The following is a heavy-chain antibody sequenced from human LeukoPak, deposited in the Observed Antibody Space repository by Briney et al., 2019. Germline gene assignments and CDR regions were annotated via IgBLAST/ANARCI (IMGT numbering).Heavy chain of an antibody. Sequence: ASVKVSCKASGYTFTNYGISWVRQAPGQGFEWMGWISGYNGNTNYAQKFQGRVTMTRDTSTSTVYMELSSLRSEDTAVYYCAREGFHGRELFPTFDYWGQGTLVTVSS. D-gene: IGHD3-10*01. CDR1: GYTFTNYG. V-gene: IGHV1-18*01. CDR2: ISGYNGNT. J-gene: IGHJ4*02. CDR3: AREGFHGRELFPTFDY.